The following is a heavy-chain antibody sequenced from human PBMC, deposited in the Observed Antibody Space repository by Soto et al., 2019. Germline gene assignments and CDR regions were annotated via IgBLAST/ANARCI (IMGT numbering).Heavy chain of an antibody. CDR3: ARGRQWYSSSWYLGYYYGMDV. D-gene: IGHD6-13*01. J-gene: IGHJ6*02. CDR2: MNPNSANT. CDR1: GYTFTSYD. V-gene: IGHV1-8*01. Sequence: VASVKVSCKASGYTFTSYDINWVRQATGQGLEWMGWMNPNSANTGYAQKFQGRVTMTRNTSISTAYMELSSLRSEDTAVYYCARGRQWYSSSWYLGYYYGMDVWGQGTTVTVSS.